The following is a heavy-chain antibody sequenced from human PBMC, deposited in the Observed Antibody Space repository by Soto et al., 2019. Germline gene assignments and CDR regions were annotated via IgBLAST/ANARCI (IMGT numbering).Heavy chain of an antibody. CDR3: ASGRYDASGYFDY. V-gene: IGHV1-2*02. Sequence: ASVKVSCKTFGYKFVGFYLHWVRQAPGQGPEWMGCINPHTGVTSYAQKFQDRVTFTGDTSLNIAYMELSSLRSDDTAMFYCASGRYDASGYFDYWGQGTLVTVSS. D-gene: IGHD3-22*01. CDR1: GYKFVGFY. CDR2: INPHTGVT. J-gene: IGHJ4*02.